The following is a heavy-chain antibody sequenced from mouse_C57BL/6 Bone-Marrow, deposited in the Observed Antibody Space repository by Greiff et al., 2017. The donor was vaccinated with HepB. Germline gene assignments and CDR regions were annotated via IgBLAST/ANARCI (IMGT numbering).Heavy chain of an antibody. CDR3: ARSYYSNYADYYAMDY. Sequence: VQLQQSGPELVKPGASVKISCKASGYSFTSYYIHWVKQRPGQGLEWIGWIYPGSGNTKYNEKFKGKATLTADTSSSTAYMQLSSLTSEDSAVYYCARSYYSNYADYYAMDYWGQGTSVTVSS. V-gene: IGHV1-66*01. D-gene: IGHD2-5*01. CDR1: GYSFTSYY. CDR2: IYPGSGNT. J-gene: IGHJ4*01.